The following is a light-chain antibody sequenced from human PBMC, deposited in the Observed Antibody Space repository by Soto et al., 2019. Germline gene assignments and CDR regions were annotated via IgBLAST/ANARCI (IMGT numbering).Light chain of an antibody. CDR2: KTS. J-gene: IGKJ1*01. V-gene: IGKV1-5*03. CDR1: QSISLW. CDR3: QHYKDYSWT. Sequence: DIHMTQSPSTLSASVGDRVTITCRASQSISLWVAWYQQKPGRAPNLLIYKTSSLETGVPSRFSGSGSGTAFTLTISSLQPADFATYYCQHYKDYSWTFGQGTKVEVK.